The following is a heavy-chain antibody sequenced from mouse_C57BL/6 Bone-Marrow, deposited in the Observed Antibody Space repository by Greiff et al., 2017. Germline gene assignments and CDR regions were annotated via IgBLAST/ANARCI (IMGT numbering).Heavy chain of an antibody. V-gene: IGHV1-52*01. CDR1: GYTFTSYW. Sequence: QVQLQQPGAELVRPGSSVKLSCKASGYTFTSYWMHWVKQRPIQGLEWIGNIDPSDSETHYNQKFKDKATLTEDKSSSTAYMQLSSLTSEDSAVYYCAGDGGSSYGAMDYWGQGTSVTVSS. D-gene: IGHD1-1*01. CDR3: AGDGGSSYGAMDY. CDR2: IDPSDSET. J-gene: IGHJ4*01.